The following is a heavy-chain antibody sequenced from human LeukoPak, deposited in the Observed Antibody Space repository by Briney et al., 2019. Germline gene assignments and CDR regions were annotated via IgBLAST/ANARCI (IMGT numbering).Heavy chain of an antibody. J-gene: IGHJ5*02. Sequence: ASVKVSCKASVYTFTSYGISWVRQAPGQGLEWMGWTSAYNGNTNYAQKLQGRVTMTTDTSTSTAYMELRSLRSDDTAVYYCARTALSIWYFSARFDPWGQGTLVTVSS. CDR1: VYTFTSYG. V-gene: IGHV1-18*01. CDR2: TSAYNGNT. D-gene: IGHD6-13*01. CDR3: ARTALSIWYFSARFDP.